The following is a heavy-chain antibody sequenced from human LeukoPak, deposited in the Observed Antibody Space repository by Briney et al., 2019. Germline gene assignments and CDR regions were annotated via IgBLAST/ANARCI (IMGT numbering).Heavy chain of an antibody. V-gene: IGHV1-18*01. CDR2: ISGYSGNT. Sequence: ASVKVSRKASGYTFNTYGITWVRQAPGQGLEWMGWISGYSGNTNYEQKLQGRVTMTTDTSTSTAYMELRSLTSDDTAVYYCSRTNWVAATGTGSDYWGQGTLVIVSS. J-gene: IGHJ4*02. CDR3: SRTNWVAATGTGSDY. D-gene: IGHD1-26*01. CDR1: GYTFNTYG.